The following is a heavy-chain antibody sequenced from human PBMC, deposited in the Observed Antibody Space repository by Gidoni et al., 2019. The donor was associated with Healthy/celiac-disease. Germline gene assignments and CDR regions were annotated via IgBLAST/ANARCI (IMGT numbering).Heavy chain of an antibody. J-gene: IGHJ3*02. D-gene: IGHD5-18*01. CDR2: ISGSGGST. Sequence: EVQLLESGGGLVQPGGSLRLSCAASGFTFSSYAMRWVRQAPGKGLEWVSAISGSGGSTYYEDSVKGRFTISRDNSKNTLYLQMNSLRAEDTAVYYCAKSANGYSDGLIVQAFDIWGQGTMVTVSS. CDR1: GFTFSSYA. V-gene: IGHV3-23*01. CDR3: AKSANGYSDGLIVQAFDI.